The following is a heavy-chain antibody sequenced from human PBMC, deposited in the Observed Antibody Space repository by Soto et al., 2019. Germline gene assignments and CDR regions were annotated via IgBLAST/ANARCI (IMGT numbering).Heavy chain of an antibody. V-gene: IGHV3-23*01. J-gene: IGHJ4*02. CDR2: ISGSGGST. Sequence: EVQLLESGGGLVQPGGSLRLSCAASGFTFSSYAMSWVRQAPGKGLEWVSAISGSGGSTYYADSVKGRFTISRDNSKNTLYLQMNSLRAEDTAVYYCAKDPGKYYYGSGSYYPFDYWGQGTLVTVSS. CDR3: AKDPGKYYYGSGSYYPFDY. D-gene: IGHD3-10*01. CDR1: GFTFSSYA.